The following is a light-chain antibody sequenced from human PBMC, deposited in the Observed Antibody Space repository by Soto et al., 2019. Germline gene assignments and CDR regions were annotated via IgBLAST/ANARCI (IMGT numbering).Light chain of an antibody. CDR3: QQYNSYSRT. V-gene: IGKV1-5*01. Sequence: GDRVTITCRASQSISSWLAWYQQKPGKAPKLLIYDASSLESGVPSRFSGSGSGTEFTLTISSLQPDDFATYYCQQYNSYSRTFAQGTNV. CDR2: DAS. CDR1: QSISSW. J-gene: IGKJ1*01.